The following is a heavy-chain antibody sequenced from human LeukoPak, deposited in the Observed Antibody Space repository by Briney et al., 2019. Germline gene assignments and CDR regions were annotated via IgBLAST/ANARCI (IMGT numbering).Heavy chain of an antibody. D-gene: IGHD3-10*01. CDR3: ARQPTTSGTLY. Sequence: GTSLRLSCAASGFTFSSFAMHWVRQAPGKGLEWVSYISSSGTTIYYADSVKGRFTISRDNAKKSLYLQMNSLRAEDTAVYYCARQPTTSGTLYWGQGTLVTVSS. CDR1: GFTFSSFA. V-gene: IGHV3-11*04. J-gene: IGHJ4*02. CDR2: ISSSGTTI.